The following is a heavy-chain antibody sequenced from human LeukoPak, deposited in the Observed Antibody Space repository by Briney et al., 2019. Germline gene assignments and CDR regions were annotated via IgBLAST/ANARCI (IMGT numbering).Heavy chain of an antibody. CDR1: GGYISSYY. Sequence: PSETLSLTCTVSGGYISSYYWSWIRQPAGKGLEWIGRIYTSGSTNYNPSLKSRVTMSVDTSKNQFSLKLSSVAAADTAVYYCARDTSQVDAFDIWGQGTMVTVSS. CDR2: IYTSGST. CDR3: ARDTSQVDAFDI. D-gene: IGHD2/OR15-2a*01. V-gene: IGHV4-4*07. J-gene: IGHJ3*02.